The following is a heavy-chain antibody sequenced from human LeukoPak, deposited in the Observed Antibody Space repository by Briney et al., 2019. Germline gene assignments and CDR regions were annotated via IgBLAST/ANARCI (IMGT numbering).Heavy chain of an antibody. Sequence: SVTVSCKASGGTFSSYAISWVRQAPGQGLEWMGGIIPIFGTANYAQRFQGRVTITTDESTSTAYMELSSLRSEDTAVYYCARRGDYDSSGYYYGFDYWGQRTLVTVSS. CDR1: GGTFSSYA. V-gene: IGHV1-69*05. CDR3: ARRGDYDSSGYYYGFDY. CDR2: IIPIFGTA. D-gene: IGHD3-22*01. J-gene: IGHJ4*02.